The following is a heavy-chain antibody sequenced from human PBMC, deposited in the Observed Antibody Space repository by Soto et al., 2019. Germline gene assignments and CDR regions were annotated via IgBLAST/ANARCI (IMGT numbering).Heavy chain of an antibody. J-gene: IGHJ4*02. CDR1: GFTFSNHA. CDR2: ISDSGGLT. Sequence: EVHLLESGGGLVQPGGSLRLSCAASGFTFSNHAMSWVRQAPGKGLEWVSGISDSGGLTYYADSEKGRVSMSRDNSKNTLSLQMKIMRAEDTAVYFCAKRQGIGAAAKNIDFWGQGTLVAVSS. V-gene: IGHV3-23*01. CDR3: AKRQGIGAAAKNIDF. D-gene: IGHD6-13*01.